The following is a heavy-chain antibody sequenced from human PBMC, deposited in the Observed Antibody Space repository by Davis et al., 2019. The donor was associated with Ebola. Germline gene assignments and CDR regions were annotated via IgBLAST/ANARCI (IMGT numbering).Heavy chain of an antibody. D-gene: IGHD3-16*02. CDR1: GYTFTSYG. J-gene: IGHJ6*02. CDR2: ISAYNGNT. V-gene: IGHV1-18*01. CDR3: ARDPPYDYIWGSYRYYGMDV. Sequence: AASVKVSCKASGYTFTSYGISWVRQAPGQGLEWMGWISAYNGNTNYAQKLQSRVTMTTDTSTSTAYMELRSLRSDDTAVYYCARDPPYDYIWGSYRYYGMDVWGQGTTVTVSS.